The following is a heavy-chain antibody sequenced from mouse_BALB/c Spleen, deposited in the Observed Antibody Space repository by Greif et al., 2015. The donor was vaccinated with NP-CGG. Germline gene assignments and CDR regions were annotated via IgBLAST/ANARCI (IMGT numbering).Heavy chain of an antibody. J-gene: IGHJ2*01. CDR1: GYTFTSYW. CDR3: AIYDGYYFDY. CDR2: INPSTGYT. Sequence: QVQLQQSGAELAKPGASVKMSCKASGYTFTSYWMHWVKQRPGQGLEWIGYINPSTGYTEYNQKFKDKATLTADKSSSTAYMQLSSPTSEDSAVYYCAIYDGYYFDYWGQGTTLTVSS. D-gene: IGHD2-3*01. V-gene: IGHV1-7*01.